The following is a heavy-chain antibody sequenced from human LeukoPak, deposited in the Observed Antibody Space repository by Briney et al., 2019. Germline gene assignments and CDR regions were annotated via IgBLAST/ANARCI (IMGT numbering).Heavy chain of an antibody. CDR1: GGSFSGYY. CDR3: ARVHGGNSGGSFDY. J-gene: IGHJ4*02. Sequence: TSETLSLTCAVYGGSFSGYYWSWIRQPPGKGLEWIGYIYYSGSTNYNPSLKSRVTISVDTSKNQFSLKPSSVTAADTAVYYCARVHGGNSGGSFDYWGQGTLVTVSS. CDR2: IYYSGST. D-gene: IGHD4-23*01. V-gene: IGHV4-59*01.